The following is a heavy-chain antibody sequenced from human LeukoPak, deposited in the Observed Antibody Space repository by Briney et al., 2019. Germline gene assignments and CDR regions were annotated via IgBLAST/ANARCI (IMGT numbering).Heavy chain of an antibody. Sequence: PGGSLRLSCAASGFTFSSYAMSWVRQAPGKGLEWVSGISGSGGSTDYADSVKGTYCADSVKGRFTISRDNFKNTLYLQMNSLRAEDTAVYYCAKNGYSYGLYDAFDIWGQGTMVTVSS. CDR3: AKNGYSYGLYDAFDI. J-gene: IGHJ3*02. CDR2: ISGSGGSTDYADSVKGT. V-gene: IGHV3-23*01. D-gene: IGHD5-18*01. CDR1: GFTFSSYA.